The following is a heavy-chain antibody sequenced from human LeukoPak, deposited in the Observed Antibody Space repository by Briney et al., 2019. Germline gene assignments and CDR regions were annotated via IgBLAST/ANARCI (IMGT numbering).Heavy chain of an antibody. D-gene: IGHD6-19*01. CDR1: GFTFSDYS. CDR3: ARDSSAPRSYFALDV. J-gene: IGHJ6*01. V-gene: IGHV4-34*09. CDR2: VSLDGIT. Sequence: LRLSCAASGFTFSDYSMNWVRQAPGKGLEWIGDVSLDGITNYNPSLLGRVTISLDKSAKQVSLRLTSVTAADTAIYYCARDSSAPRSYFALDVWGQGTTVTVSS.